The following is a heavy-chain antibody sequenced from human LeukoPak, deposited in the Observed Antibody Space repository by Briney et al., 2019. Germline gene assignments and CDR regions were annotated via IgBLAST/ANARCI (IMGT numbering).Heavy chain of an antibody. J-gene: IGHJ4*02. Sequence: GGSLRLSCAASGFAFSSYGMHWVRQAPGKGLEWVAVISYDGSNKYYADSVKGRFTISRDNSRNTLYLQMNSLRAEDTAVYYCAKDLFIAVAGTEDYWGQGTLVTVSS. V-gene: IGHV3-30*18. CDR2: ISYDGSNK. CDR1: GFAFSSYG. D-gene: IGHD6-19*01. CDR3: AKDLFIAVAGTEDY.